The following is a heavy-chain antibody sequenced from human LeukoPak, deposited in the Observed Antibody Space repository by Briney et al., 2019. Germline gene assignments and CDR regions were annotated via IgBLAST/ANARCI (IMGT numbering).Heavy chain of an antibody. CDR2: IYYSGST. CDR3: ARDRNGSGTIGY. Sequence: SETLSLTCTVSGGSISSYYWSWIRQPPGKRLEWIGYIYYSGSTNYNPSLKSRVTISVDTSKNQFSLKLSSVTAADTAVYYCARDRNGSGTIGYWGQGTLVTVSS. CDR1: GGSISSYY. D-gene: IGHD3-10*01. J-gene: IGHJ4*02. V-gene: IGHV4-59*01.